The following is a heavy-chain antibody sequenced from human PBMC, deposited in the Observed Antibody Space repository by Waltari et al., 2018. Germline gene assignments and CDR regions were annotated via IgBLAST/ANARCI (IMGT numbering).Heavy chain of an antibody. D-gene: IGHD1-26*01. CDR2: INAGNGNT. J-gene: IGHJ5*02. V-gene: IGHV1-3*01. Sequence: QVQLVQSGAEVKKPGASVKVSCKASGYTFTSYAMHWVRQAPGQRLEWMGWINAGNGNTKYSQKFQGRVTITRDTSASTAYMELSSLRSEDTAVYYCARDGVGASWSLRVNWFDPWGQGTLVTVSS. CDR1: GYTFTSYA. CDR3: ARDGVGASWSLRVNWFDP.